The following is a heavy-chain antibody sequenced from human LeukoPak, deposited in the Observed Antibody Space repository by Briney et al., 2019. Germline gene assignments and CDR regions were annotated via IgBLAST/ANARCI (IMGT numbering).Heavy chain of an antibody. CDR2: ISAYNGNT. Sequence: ASVKVSCKASGYTFTSYGISWVRQAPGQGLEWMGWISAYNGNTNYAQKLQGRVTMTTDTSTSTAYMELRNLRSDDTAVYYCARHRYGFWSGYYISNWNYWGQGTLVTVSS. D-gene: IGHD3-3*01. V-gene: IGHV1-18*01. CDR3: ARHRYGFWSGYYISNWNY. J-gene: IGHJ4*02. CDR1: GYTFTSYG.